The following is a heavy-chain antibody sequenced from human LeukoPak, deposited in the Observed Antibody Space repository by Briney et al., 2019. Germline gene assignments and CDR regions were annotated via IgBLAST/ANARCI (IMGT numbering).Heavy chain of an antibody. V-gene: IGHV1-2*02. CDR3: AREKYYDSSGYYLHDAFDI. CDR2: INPNSGGT. J-gene: IGHJ3*02. CDR1: VYTFTGYY. Sequence: ASVKVSCKASVYTFTGYYMHWVRQAPGQGLEWMGWINPNSGGTNYAQKFQGRVTMTRDTSISTAYMELSRLRSDDTAVYYCAREKYYDSSGYYLHDAFDIWGQGTMVTVSS. D-gene: IGHD3-22*01.